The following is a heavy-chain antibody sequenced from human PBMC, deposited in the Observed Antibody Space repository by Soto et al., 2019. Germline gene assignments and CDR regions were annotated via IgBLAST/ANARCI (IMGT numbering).Heavy chain of an antibody. D-gene: IGHD1-26*01. CDR3: ARPTTMARGIDAFDI. CDR1: GGSISTYY. CDR2: IYYSGST. Sequence: QVQLQESGPGLVKPSETLSLTCTVSGGSISTYYWTWIRQPPGKGLEWIGYIYYSGSTNYNPSLKSRVTISVDTSKNQFSLKLSSVTAADTALYYCARPTTMARGIDAFDIWGQGTMVTVSS. V-gene: IGHV4-59*08. J-gene: IGHJ3*02.